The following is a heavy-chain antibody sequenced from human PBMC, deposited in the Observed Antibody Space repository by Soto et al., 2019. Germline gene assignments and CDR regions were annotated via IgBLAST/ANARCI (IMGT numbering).Heavy chain of an antibody. D-gene: IGHD6-25*01. CDR3: ARPHGGSSGWDNWFDP. J-gene: IGHJ5*02. CDR1: GGSISSYY. CDR2: IYYSGST. Sequence: SETLSLTCTVSGGSISSYYWSWIRQPPGKGLEWIGYIYYSGSTNYNPSLKSRVTISVDTSKNQFSLKLSSMTAADTAVYYCARPHGGSSGWDNWFDPWGQGTPVTVSS. V-gene: IGHV4-59*01.